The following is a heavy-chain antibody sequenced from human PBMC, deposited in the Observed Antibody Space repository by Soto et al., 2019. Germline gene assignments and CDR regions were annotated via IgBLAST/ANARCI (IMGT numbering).Heavy chain of an antibody. D-gene: IGHD3-16*02. V-gene: IGHV4-31*03. CDR2: IYYSGST. J-gene: IGHJ4*02. Sequence: NPSETLSLTCTVSGGSISSGGYYWSWIRQHPGKGLEWIGYIYYSGSTYYNPSLKSRVTISVDTSKNQFSLKLSSVTAADTAVYYCARDGGLRLGELSPALDYWGQGTLVTVSS. CDR3: ARDGGLRLGELSPALDY. CDR1: GGSISSGGYY.